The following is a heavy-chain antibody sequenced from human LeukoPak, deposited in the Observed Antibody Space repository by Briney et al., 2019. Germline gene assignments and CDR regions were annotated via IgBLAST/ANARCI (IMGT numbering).Heavy chain of an antibody. Sequence: SETLSLTCTVSGGSISSYYWSWLRQPPGKGLEWIGYIYYSGSTNYNPSLKSRVTISVDTSKNQFSLKLSSVTAADTAVYYCARLNYDYVWGSYTNFDYWGQGTLVTVSS. D-gene: IGHD3-16*01. V-gene: IGHV4-59*01. CDR2: IYYSGST. CDR3: ARLNYDYVWGSYTNFDY. J-gene: IGHJ4*02. CDR1: GGSISSYY.